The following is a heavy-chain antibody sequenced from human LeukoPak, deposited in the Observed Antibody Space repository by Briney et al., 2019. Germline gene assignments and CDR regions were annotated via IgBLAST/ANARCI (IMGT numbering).Heavy chain of an antibody. D-gene: IGHD6-19*01. Sequence: SVKVTCKASGGTFSSYAISWVRQAPGQGLEWMGRIIPIFGTANYAQKFQGRVTITTDESTSTAYMELSSLRSEDTAVYYCASTRGLVRDVFAYSGQGWLVTVSS. V-gene: IGHV1-69*05. J-gene: IGHJ4*02. CDR2: IIPIFGTA. CDR1: GGTFSSYA. CDR3: ASTRGLVRDVFAY.